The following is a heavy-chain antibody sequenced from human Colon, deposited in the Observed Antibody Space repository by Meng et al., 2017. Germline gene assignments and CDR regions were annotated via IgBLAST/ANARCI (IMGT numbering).Heavy chain of an antibody. CDR1: GGSVSSGSYY. V-gene: IGHV4-61*01. CDR3: ARGASDYDFDY. Sequence: VPLQESGPGLVRPSETLSLPCTVSGGSVSSGSYYWSWIRQPPGKGLEWIGYIYYSGSTNYNPSLKSRVTISVDTSKNQFSLKLSSVTAADTAVYYCARGASDYDFDYWGQGTLVTVSS. J-gene: IGHJ4*02. D-gene: IGHD3-22*01. CDR2: IYYSGST.